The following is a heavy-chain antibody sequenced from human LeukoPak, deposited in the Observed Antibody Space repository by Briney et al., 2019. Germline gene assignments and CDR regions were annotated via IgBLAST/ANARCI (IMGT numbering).Heavy chain of an antibody. CDR3: ARRVFIWAFHWFDP. J-gene: IGHJ5*02. V-gene: IGHV4-59*12. CDR2: IYYSGST. D-gene: IGHD3-10*01. CDR1: GGSISSYY. Sequence: SETLSLTCTVSGGSISSYYWSWIRQPPGKGLEWIGYIYYSGSTNYNPSLKSRVTISVDTSKNQFSLKLSSVTAADTAVYYCARRVFIWAFHWFDPWGQGTLVTVSS.